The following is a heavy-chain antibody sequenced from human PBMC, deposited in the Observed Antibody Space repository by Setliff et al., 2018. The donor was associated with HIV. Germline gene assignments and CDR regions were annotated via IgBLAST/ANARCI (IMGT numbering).Heavy chain of an antibody. V-gene: IGHV3-21*01. Sequence: PGESLKISCVASGLTFNRYWMSWVRQVPGKGLEWVSSISYGSTYIYQSDSVRGRFTISRDDAKKSLYLQMNSLGAEDTAVYYCARSGGIGNYHWDVWGKGTTVTVSS. CDR2: ISYGSTYI. J-gene: IGHJ6*03. D-gene: IGHD3-16*01. CDR3: ARSGGIGNYHWDV. CDR1: GLTFNRYW.